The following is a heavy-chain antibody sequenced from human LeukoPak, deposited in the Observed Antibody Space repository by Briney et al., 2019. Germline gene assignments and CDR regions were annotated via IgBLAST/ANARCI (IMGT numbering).Heavy chain of an antibody. V-gene: IGHV3-30*04. J-gene: IGHJ4*02. D-gene: IGHD1-14*01. CDR3: ATGFRYVGY. Sequence: GGSLRLSCAASGFAFSNYAMHWVRQAPGKGLEWVAVISYDGSNKYYADSVKGRFTISRDNSKDTLYLQMNSLRAEDTAVYYCATGFRYVGYWGQGTLVTVSS. CDR2: ISYDGSNK. CDR1: GFAFSNYA.